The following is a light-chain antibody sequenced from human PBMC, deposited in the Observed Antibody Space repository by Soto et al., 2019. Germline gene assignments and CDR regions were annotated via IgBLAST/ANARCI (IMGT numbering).Light chain of an antibody. CDR1: SSNIGAGYD. CDR3: QSYDSSLSGYVV. CDR2: GNS. V-gene: IGLV1-40*01. J-gene: IGLJ2*01. Sequence: QSVLTQPPSVSGAPGQRVTISCTGSSSNIGAGYDVHWYQQLPGTAPKLLIYGNSNRPSGVPDRFSGSKSGTSASLAITGLHAEDEADYYSQSYDSSLSGYVVFGGGTKLTVL.